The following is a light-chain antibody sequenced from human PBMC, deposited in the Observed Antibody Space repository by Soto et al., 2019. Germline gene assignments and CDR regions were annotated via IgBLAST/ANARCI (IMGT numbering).Light chain of an antibody. CDR2: DVI. J-gene: IGLJ1*01. Sequence: QSVLTQPRSASGSPGQSVTISCTGTSSDVGTYTYVSWYQQHPGKAPKLIIYDVIKRPSGVPDRFSGSKSGNTASLTISGLQAEDEADYHCQSYDSTLGGYVFGTGTKVTVL. CDR1: SSDVGTYTY. V-gene: IGLV2-11*01. CDR3: QSYDSTLGGYV.